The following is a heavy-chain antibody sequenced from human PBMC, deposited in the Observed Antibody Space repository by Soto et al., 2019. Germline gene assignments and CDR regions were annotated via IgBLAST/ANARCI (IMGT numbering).Heavy chain of an antibody. CDR3: AKQISSGWYYFDS. CDR1: GFTFSSYA. V-gene: IGHV3-23*01. CDR2: IGGSGGST. Sequence: EVQLLESGGGLVQPGGSLRLSCAASGFTFSSYAMNWVRQAPGKGLEWVSRIGGSGGSTKYGDSVMGRFTISRDNSKNTRSLQMNSLRAEDTALYYCAKQISSGWYYFDSWGQGTLVTVSS. D-gene: IGHD6-13*01. J-gene: IGHJ4*02.